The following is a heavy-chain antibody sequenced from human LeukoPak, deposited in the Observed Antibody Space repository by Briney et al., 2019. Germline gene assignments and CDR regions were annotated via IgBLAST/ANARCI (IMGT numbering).Heavy chain of an antibody. J-gene: IGHJ4*02. CDR3: ARDSGYSSGWYKSGNFDY. CDR2: IIPIFGTA. D-gene: IGHD6-19*01. Sequence: SVKVSCKASGGTFSSYAISWVRQAPGQGLEWMGGIIPIFGTATYAQKFQGRVTITADESTSTAYMELSSLRSEDTAVYYCARDSGYSSGWYKSGNFDYWGQGTLVTVSS. CDR1: GGTFSSYA. V-gene: IGHV1-69*13.